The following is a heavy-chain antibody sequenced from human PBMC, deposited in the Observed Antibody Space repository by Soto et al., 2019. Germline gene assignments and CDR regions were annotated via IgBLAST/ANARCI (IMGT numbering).Heavy chain of an antibody. CDR1: GFTFSSYA. D-gene: IGHD3-3*01. V-gene: IGHV3-23*01. J-gene: IGHJ6*03. CDR2: ISGSGGST. Sequence: EVQLLESGGGLVQPGGSLRLSCAASGFTFSSYAMSWVRQAPGKGLEWVAAISGSGGSTYYADSVKGRFTISRDNSKNTLYLQMNSLRAEDTAVYYCAKSGRSERPLNYYMDVWGKGTTVTVSS. CDR3: AKSGRSERPLNYYMDV.